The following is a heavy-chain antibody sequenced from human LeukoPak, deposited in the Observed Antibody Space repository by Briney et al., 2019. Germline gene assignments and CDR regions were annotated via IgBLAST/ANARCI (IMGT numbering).Heavy chain of an antibody. D-gene: IGHD2-2*01. CDR1: GYTFTSYG. Sequence: GASVKVSCKASGYTFTSYGISWVRRAPGQGLEWMGWISAYNGNTNYAQKLQGRVTMTTDTSTSTAYMELRSLRSDDTAVYYCARDLGGYCSSTSCYGRFDPWGQGTLVTVSS. V-gene: IGHV1-18*01. CDR2: ISAYNGNT. J-gene: IGHJ5*02. CDR3: ARDLGGYCSSTSCYGRFDP.